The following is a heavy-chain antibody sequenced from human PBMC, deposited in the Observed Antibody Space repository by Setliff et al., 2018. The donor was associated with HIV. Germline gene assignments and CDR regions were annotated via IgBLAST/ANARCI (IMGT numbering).Heavy chain of an antibody. D-gene: IGHD2-21*02. J-gene: IGHJ4*02. V-gene: IGHV4-34*01. CDR1: GGSFSGYY. CDR2: IIYNGGT. CDR3: ARGEGLCGGGDCFPLAYFDY. Sequence: PSETLSLTCAVYGGSFSGYYWSRIRQSPGKGLEWIGEIIYNGGTNYNPSLKSRVSISLDTSKNQFSLKLTSVTAADTAIYYCARGEGLCGGGDCFPLAYFDYWGRGTLVTSPQ.